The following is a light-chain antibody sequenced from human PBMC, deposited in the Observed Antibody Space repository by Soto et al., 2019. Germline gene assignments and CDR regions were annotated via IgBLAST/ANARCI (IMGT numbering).Light chain of an antibody. J-gene: IGKJ2*01. CDR2: AAS. CDR3: QQSYGTPYT. Sequence: DIQMTQSPSSLSASVGDRVTITCRASQSINSYLNWYQQKPGKAPKLLIYAASSLQSGVPSRFSGSGSGTEFTLTISSLQPEDFATYSCQQSYGTPYTFGQGTNLEIK. V-gene: IGKV1-39*01. CDR1: QSINSY.